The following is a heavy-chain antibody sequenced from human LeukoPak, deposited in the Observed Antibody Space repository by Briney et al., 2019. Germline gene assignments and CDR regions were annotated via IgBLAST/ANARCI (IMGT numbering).Heavy chain of an antibody. CDR3: AKDIVLLSASIGGTPDY. CDR2: IQYDGTKK. J-gene: IGHJ4*02. D-gene: IGHD2-2*02. V-gene: IGHV3-30*02. Sequence: GGSLRLSCAASGFTFSYYGMHWVRQAPGKGLEWVAFIQYDGTKKYYADSLKGRFTISRDNSKNTLYVRMNSLRAEDTAVYYCAKDIVLLSASIGGTPDYWGQGTLVTVSS. CDR1: GFTFSYYG.